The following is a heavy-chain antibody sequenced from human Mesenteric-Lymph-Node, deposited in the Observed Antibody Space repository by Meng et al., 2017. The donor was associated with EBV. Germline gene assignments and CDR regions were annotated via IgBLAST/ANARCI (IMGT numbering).Heavy chain of an antibody. J-gene: IGHJ4*02. V-gene: IGHV1-2*06. CDR1: GYYFTDYD. D-gene: IGHD5-24*01. CDR3: ANDGSPFDY. Sequence: QVQLVQSGAEGKQPGASVKVSCKASGYYFTDYDVDWVRQAPGQGLEWMGRINPKSGDTNYAQRFQGRVTMTRDTSISTAYMELSGLRSDDTAFYYCANDGSPFDYWGQGTLVTVSS. CDR2: INPKSGDT.